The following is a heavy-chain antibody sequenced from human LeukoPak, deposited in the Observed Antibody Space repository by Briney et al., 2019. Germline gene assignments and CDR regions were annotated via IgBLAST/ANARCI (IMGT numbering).Heavy chain of an antibody. Sequence: SETLSPTCTVSGGSISSYYWSWIRQPPGKGLEWIGYIYYSGSTNYNPSLRSRVTISVDTSKNQFSLKLSSVTAADTAVYYCARGVIAAAGKGDYFDYWGQGTLVTVSS. V-gene: IGHV4-59*01. CDR1: GGSISSYY. J-gene: IGHJ4*02. CDR3: ARGVIAAAGKGDYFDY. CDR2: IYYSGST. D-gene: IGHD6-13*01.